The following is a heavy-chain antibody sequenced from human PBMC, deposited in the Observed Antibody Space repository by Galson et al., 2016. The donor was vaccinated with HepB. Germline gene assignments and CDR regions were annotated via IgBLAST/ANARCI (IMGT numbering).Heavy chain of an antibody. CDR1: GFTFSSFH. V-gene: IGHV3-21*06. CDR3: ARDMAGYSYGFGFDY. D-gene: IGHD5-18*01. J-gene: IGHJ4*02. CDR2: ISSSSTYI. Sequence: SLRLSCAASGFTFSSFHMNWVRQAPGRRLEWVSSISSSSTYIEYADSVKGRFTISRDNAKNSLYLQMNRLRAEDTAVYFCARDMAGYSYGFGFDYWGQGTLVTVSS.